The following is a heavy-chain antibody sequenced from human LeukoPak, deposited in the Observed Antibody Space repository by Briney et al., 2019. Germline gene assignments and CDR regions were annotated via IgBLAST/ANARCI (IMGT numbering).Heavy chain of an antibody. CDR1: GFTFDDYT. J-gene: IGHJ4*02. CDR2: ISSSGSTI. D-gene: IGHD3-10*01. CDR3: ASNTKYYYGSGNFHY. Sequence: GGSLRLSCAASGFTFDDYTMHWVRQAPGKGLEWVSYISSSGSTIYYADSVKGRFTISRDNSKNTLYLQMNSLRAEDTAVYYCASNTKYYYGSGNFHYWGQGTLVTVSS. V-gene: IGHV3-48*01.